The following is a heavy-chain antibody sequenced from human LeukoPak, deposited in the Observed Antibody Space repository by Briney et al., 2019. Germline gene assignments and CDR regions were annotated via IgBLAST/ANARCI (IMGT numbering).Heavy chain of an antibody. CDR3: AKNRGLLLSQYHFDY. V-gene: IGHV3-23*01. D-gene: IGHD2-2*01. CDR2: ISGGGAST. Sequence: GGSLRLSCAASGFIFTSYAMTWVRQAPGKGLEWVSAISGGGASTYFADSVKGRFTISRDSSKNTVYLQMNSLRAEDTAVYYCAKNRGLLLSQYHFDYWGQGTLVIVSS. J-gene: IGHJ4*02. CDR1: GFIFTSYA.